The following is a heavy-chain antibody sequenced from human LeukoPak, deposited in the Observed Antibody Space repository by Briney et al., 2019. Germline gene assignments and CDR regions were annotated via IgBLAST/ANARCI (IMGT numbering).Heavy chain of an antibody. J-gene: IGHJ4*02. Sequence: GGSLRLSCAASGFSFSSYWMSWVRQAPGKGLEWVANINQDGGKKYYVDSVRGRFAISRDNAENSVYLQMNSLRAEDTALYYCARGGAPDNWGQGTLVTVSS. CDR1: GFSFSSYW. CDR3: ARGGAPDN. D-gene: IGHD1-26*01. CDR2: INQDGGKK. V-gene: IGHV3-7*01.